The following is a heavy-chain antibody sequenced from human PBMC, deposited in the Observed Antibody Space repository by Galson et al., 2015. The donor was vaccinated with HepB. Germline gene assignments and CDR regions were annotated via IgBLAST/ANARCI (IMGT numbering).Heavy chain of an antibody. J-gene: IGHJ3*02. CDR1: GFTFSSYS. CDR2: ISNNRSNK. V-gene: IGHV3-30*18. D-gene: IGHD3-10*01. CDR3: AKAVANLAVLGAFDN. Sequence: SLRLSCAASGFTFSSYSMHWVRQAPGKGLEWVAAISNNRSNKYYADSVKSRFTISRDNSKNSLYLQMNSLRAEDTAVYYCAKAVANLAVLGAFDNWGQGTMVTVSS.